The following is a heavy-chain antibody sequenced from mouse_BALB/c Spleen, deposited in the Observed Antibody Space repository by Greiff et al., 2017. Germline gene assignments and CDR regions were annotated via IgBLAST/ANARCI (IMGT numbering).Heavy chain of an antibody. CDR3: ARYYYGSSSWYFDV. CDR2: ISYSGST. V-gene: IGHV3-2*02. J-gene: IGHJ1*01. Sequence: ESGPGLVKPSQSLSLTCTVTGYSITSDYAWNWIRQFPGNKLEWMGYISYSGSTSYNPSLKSRISITRDTSKNQFFLQLNSVTTEDTATYYCARYYYGSSSWYFDVWGAGTTVTVSS. CDR1: GYSITSDYA. D-gene: IGHD1-1*01.